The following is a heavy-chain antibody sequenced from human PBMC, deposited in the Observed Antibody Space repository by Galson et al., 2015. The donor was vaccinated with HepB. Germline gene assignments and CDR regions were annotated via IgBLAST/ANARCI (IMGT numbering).Heavy chain of an antibody. V-gene: IGHV3-21*01. Sequence: LRLSCAASGFTFSSYTMSWVRQAPGRGLEWVSSIHGSSRYIYYADSLRGRFTISRDNANNSLFLQLDRLEAEDTAVYFRVRDSVWGEDPPNLDNWGQGTLVAVSS. CDR2: IHGSSRYI. D-gene: IGHD1-26*01. CDR1: GFTFSSYT. J-gene: IGHJ4*02. CDR3: VRDSVWGEDPPNLDN.